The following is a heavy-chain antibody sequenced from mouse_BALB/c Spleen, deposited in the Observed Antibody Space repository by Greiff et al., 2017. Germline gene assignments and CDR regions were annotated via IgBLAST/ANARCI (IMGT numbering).Heavy chain of an antibody. CDR1: GFTFSSYA. D-gene: IGHD4-1*01. Sequence: EVHLVESGGGLVKPGGSLKLSCAASGFTFSSYAMSWVRQTPGKRLEWVATISSGGSYTYYPDSVKGRFTISRDNAKNTLYLQMSSLRSEDTAMYCCARLGDGGFAYWGQGTLVTVSA. V-gene: IGHV5-9-3*01. CDR3: ARLGDGGFAY. J-gene: IGHJ3*01. CDR2: ISSGGSYT.